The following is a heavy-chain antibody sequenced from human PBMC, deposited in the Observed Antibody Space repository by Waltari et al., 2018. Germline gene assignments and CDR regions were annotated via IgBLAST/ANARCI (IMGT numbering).Heavy chain of an antibody. J-gene: IGHJ4*02. CDR3: ARTYYYDTSPYYPAF. CDR2: ISWNSNSL. CDR1: GFPFGDFA. V-gene: IGHV3-9*01. Sequence: DVQLVESGGGLVQPGRSLRLSCAASGFPFGDFAMHWVRRAPGKGLEWVSGISWNSNSLAYADSVKGRFTISRDNAKNSLYLQMNSLRVEDTALYYCARTYYYDTSPYYPAFGGQGTLVTVSS. D-gene: IGHD3-22*01.